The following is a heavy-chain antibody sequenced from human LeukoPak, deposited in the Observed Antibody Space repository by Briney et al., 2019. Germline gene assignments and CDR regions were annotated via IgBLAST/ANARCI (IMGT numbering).Heavy chain of an antibody. V-gene: IGHV3-30*04. J-gene: IGHJ6*03. CDR3: ARDEIVATTKANYYYYMDV. CDR2: ISYDGSNK. D-gene: IGHD5-12*01. Sequence: GGSLRLSCAASGFTFSSYAMHWVRQAPGKGLEWMAVISYDGSNKYYADSVKGRFTISRDNSKNTLYLQMNSLRAEDTAVYYCARDEIVATTKANYYYYMDVWGKGTTVTISS. CDR1: GFTFSSYA.